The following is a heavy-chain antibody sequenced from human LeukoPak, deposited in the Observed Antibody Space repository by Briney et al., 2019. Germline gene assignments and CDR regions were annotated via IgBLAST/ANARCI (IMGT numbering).Heavy chain of an antibody. Sequence: GGSLRLSCSASGFSFSRYAMHWVRQAPGKGLVWVSRINSDGSSTSYADSVKGRFTISRDNAKNTLYLQMSTLRAEDTAVYYCARGKNGDSLFDYWGQGTLVTVSS. V-gene: IGHV3-74*01. D-gene: IGHD4-17*01. CDR1: GFSFSRYA. CDR2: INSDGSST. CDR3: ARGKNGDSLFDY. J-gene: IGHJ4*02.